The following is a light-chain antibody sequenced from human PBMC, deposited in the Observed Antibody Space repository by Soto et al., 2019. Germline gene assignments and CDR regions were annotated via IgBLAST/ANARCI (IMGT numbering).Light chain of an antibody. J-gene: IGKJ2*01. CDR2: GAS. CDR3: QQYHNWPPQYT. V-gene: IGKV3-15*01. Sequence: EIVMTQSPASLSVSPGDGATLSCRASQTVASNLAWYQQKPGQGPRLLIHGASTRAAGVPARCSGSGSGTDFTLTISSLQSEDFAVYYCQQYHNWPPQYTFCQGTKLQIK. CDR1: QTVASN.